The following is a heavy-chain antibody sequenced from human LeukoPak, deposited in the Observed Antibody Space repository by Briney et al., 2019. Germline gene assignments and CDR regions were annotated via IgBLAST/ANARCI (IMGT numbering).Heavy chain of an antibody. CDR3: AKEGPGWWEYTVTTNFDY. V-gene: IGHV3-30*18. Sequence: PGGSLRLSCAASGFTFSSYGMHWVRQAPGKGLEWVAVISYDGSNKYYADSVKGRFTISRDNSKNTLYLQMNSLRAEDTAVYYCAKEGPGWWEYTVTTNFDYWGQGTLVTVSS. CDR1: GFTFSSYG. J-gene: IGHJ4*02. CDR2: ISYDGSNK. D-gene: IGHD4-17*01.